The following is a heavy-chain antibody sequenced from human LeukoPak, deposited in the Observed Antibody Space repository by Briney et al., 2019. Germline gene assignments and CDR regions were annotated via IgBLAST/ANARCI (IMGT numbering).Heavy chain of an antibody. J-gene: IGHJ6*03. V-gene: IGHV4-39*07. CDR3: ARLTMVRGVFLNYYYYMDV. D-gene: IGHD3-10*01. CDR2: IYYSGST. CDR1: GGSISSSSYY. Sequence: SETLSLTCTVSGGSISSSSYYWGWIPQPPGKGLEWIGSIYYSGSTYYNPSLKSRVTISVDTSKNQFSLKLSSVTAADTAVYYCARLTMVRGVFLNYYYYMDVWGKGTTVTVSS.